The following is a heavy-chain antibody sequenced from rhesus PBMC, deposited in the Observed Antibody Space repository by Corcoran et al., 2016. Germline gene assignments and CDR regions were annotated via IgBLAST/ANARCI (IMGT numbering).Heavy chain of an antibody. J-gene: IGHJ6*01. V-gene: IGHV4-160*01. CDR2: IYARGGST. Sequence: QVQLQESGPGLVKPSETLSLTCAVYGGSISRYYWSWIRQPPGQGLEWIGRIYARGGSTDYNPSLKSRVTISTETSKNQFSLKLRSVTAADTAVYYCASGVVTSYGLDSWGQGVVVTVSS. CDR3: ASGVVTSYGLDS. CDR1: GGSISRYY. D-gene: IGHD2-15*01.